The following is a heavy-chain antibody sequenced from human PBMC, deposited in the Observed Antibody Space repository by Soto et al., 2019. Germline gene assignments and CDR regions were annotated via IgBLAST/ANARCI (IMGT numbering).Heavy chain of an antibody. D-gene: IGHD2-21*01. J-gene: IGHJ4*02. V-gene: IGHV3-30*03. CDR2: VSFDGTDQ. Sequence: GGSLRLSCAASGFTFRNSGMHWIRQAPGKGLEWVSLVSFDGTDQYYADSVKGRFTISRDNFKNTLYLQMNSLRAEDTAVYYWARTRGGASTGSFDYWGLGTLVTVPS. CDR3: ARTRGGASTGSFDY. CDR1: GFTFRNSG.